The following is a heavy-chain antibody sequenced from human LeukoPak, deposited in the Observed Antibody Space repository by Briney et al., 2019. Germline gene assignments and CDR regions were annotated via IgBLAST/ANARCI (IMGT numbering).Heavy chain of an antibody. D-gene: IGHD2-15*01. J-gene: IGHJ4*02. CDR1: GYTFTGYY. Sequence: ASVKVSCKASGYTFTGYYMHWVRQAPGQGREWMGRINPNSGGTNYAQKFQGRVTITRDTSISTAYMELSRLRSDDTAVYYCASPLGYCSAGSCGYWGQGTLVTVSS. V-gene: IGHV1-2*06. CDR3: ASPLGYCSAGSCGY. CDR2: INPNSGGT.